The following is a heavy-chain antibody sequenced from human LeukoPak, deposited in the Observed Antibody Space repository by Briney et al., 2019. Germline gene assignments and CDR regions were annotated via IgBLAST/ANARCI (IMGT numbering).Heavy chain of an antibody. Sequence: GRSLRLSCAASGFTFSSYAMHWVRQAPPKGPAWVAVISYDGSNKYYADSVKGRFTISRDNSKNTLYLQMNSLRAEDTAVYYCARVVGATDAFDIWGQGTMVTVSS. CDR1: GFTFSSYA. D-gene: IGHD1-26*01. CDR3: ARVVGATDAFDI. CDR2: ISYDGSNK. J-gene: IGHJ3*02. V-gene: IGHV3-30*01.